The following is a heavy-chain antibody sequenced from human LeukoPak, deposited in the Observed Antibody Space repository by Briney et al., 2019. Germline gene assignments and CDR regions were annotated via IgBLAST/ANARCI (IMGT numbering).Heavy chain of an antibody. CDR1: GYTFTSYG. J-gene: IGHJ4*02. CDR3: ARDQELTSTAVATPPFDH. V-gene: IGHV1-18*01. CDR2: ISTYNGNT. D-gene: IGHD6-13*01. Sequence: GSSVKVSCKASGYTFTSYGISWVRQAPGQGLEWMGWISTYNGNTNYAQRLQGRVTLTTDTSTSTAYMEVRSLRSDDTAVYYCARDQELTSTAVATPPFDHWGQGTLVTVSS.